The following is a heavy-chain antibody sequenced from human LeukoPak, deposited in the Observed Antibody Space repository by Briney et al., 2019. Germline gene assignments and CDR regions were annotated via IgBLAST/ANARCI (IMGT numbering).Heavy chain of an antibody. CDR2: ISGSGGST. Sequence: GGSLRLSCAASGFTFSSYAMSWVRQAPGKGLDWVSAISGSGGSTYYADSVKGRFTISRDNSKNTLYLQMNSLRAEDTAVYYCATPPGIAADYYYYYMDVWGKGTTVTVSS. J-gene: IGHJ6*03. D-gene: IGHD6-13*01. CDR3: ATPPGIAADYYYYYMDV. CDR1: GFTFSSYA. V-gene: IGHV3-23*01.